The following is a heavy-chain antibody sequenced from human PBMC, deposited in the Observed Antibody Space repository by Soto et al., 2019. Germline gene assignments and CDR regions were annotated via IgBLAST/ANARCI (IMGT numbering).Heavy chain of an antibody. CDR3: ARDGRYSYGFYYYYYGMDV. CDR2: IIPIFGTA. Sequence: SVKVSGKASGGTFSSYAISWVRQAPGQGLEWMGGIIPIFGTANYAQKFQGRVTITADESTSTAYMELSSLRSEDTAVYYCARDGRYSYGFYYYYYGMDVWGQGTTVTVSS. D-gene: IGHD5-18*01. V-gene: IGHV1-69*13. J-gene: IGHJ6*02. CDR1: GGTFSSYA.